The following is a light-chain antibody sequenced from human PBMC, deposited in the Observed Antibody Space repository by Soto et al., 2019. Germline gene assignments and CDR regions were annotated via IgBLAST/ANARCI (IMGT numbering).Light chain of an antibody. CDR2: SAS. V-gene: IGKV1-39*01. J-gene: IGKJ5*01. Sequence: DIQMTQSPSSLSASVGDSVTITCRTSQHVDRYLSWYQQIPGRAPKLLIYSASSLVSGVPPRFRGSASGTEFTLSISSLQREDFATYFCQQSSNIPWTFGQGTRLEIK. CDR1: QHVDRY. CDR3: QQSSNIPWT.